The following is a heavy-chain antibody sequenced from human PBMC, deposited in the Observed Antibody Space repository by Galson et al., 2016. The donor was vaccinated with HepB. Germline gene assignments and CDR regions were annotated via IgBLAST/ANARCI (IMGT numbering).Heavy chain of an antibody. D-gene: IGHD1-14*01. J-gene: IGHJ2*01. CDR1: GFSLSTRGVG. Sequence: PALVTPTQTLTLTCTFSGFSLSTRGVGVGWIRQPPGKALEWFALVYWDDHKRYSPSLQSRLTITKDTSKNQVVLTMTNMDPVDTATYYCAHTGPPRPDADHRPWAFDLWGRGTLVTVSS. CDR3: AHTGPPRPDADHRPWAFDL. V-gene: IGHV2-5*02. CDR2: VYWDDHK.